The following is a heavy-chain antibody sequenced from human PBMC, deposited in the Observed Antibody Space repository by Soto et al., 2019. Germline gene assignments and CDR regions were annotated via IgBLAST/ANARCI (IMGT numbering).Heavy chain of an antibody. J-gene: IGHJ3*02. CDR3: ARATTVTTRHAFDI. CDR1: GYTFISYG. V-gene: IGHV1-3*01. Sequence: SVKVSCKASGYTFISYGISWVRQAPGQRLEWMGWINAGNGNTKYSQKFQGRVTITRDTSASTAYMELSSLRSEDTAVYYCARATTVTTRHAFDIWGQGTMVTVSS. D-gene: IGHD4-17*01. CDR2: INAGNGNT.